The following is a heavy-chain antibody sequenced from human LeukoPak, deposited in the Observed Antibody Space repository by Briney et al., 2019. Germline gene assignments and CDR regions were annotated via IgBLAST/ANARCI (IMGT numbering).Heavy chain of an antibody. CDR3: AKGLSLHDYYDSSGYYTFDY. D-gene: IGHD3-22*01. V-gene: IGHV3-30*18. J-gene: IGHJ4*02. CDR2: ISYDGSNK. Sequence: GGSLRLSCAASGFTFSSYGMHWVRQAAGKGLEWVAVISYDGSNKYYADSVKGRFTVSRDNSKNTLYLQMNSLRAEDTAVYYCAKGLSLHDYYDSSGYYTFDYWGQGTLVTVSS. CDR1: GFTFSSYG.